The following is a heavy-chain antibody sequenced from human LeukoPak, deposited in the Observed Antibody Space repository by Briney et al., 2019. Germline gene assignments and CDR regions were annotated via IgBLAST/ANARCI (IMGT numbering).Heavy chain of an antibody. J-gene: IGHJ4*02. CDR2: IYYSGST. Sequence: YYMSWIRQPPGKGLEWIGSIYYSGSTYYSPSLKSRVTMSVDTSKNQISLKLSSVTAADTAVYYCARDRLLWFGELDYWGQGTLVIVSS. D-gene: IGHD3-10*01. CDR3: ARDRLLWFGELDY. V-gene: IGHV4-39*07. CDR1: YY.